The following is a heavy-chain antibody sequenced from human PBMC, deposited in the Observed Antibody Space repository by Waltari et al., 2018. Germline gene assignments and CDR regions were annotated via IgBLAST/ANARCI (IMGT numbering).Heavy chain of an antibody. D-gene: IGHD4-17*01. V-gene: IGHV4-34*01. CDR2: INHSGST. CDR3: ARSRLRWKGSTDY. CDR1: GGSFSGYY. J-gene: IGHJ4*02. Sequence: QVQLQQWGAGLLKPSETLSLTCAVYGGSFSGYYWSWIRQPPGKGLEWIGEINHSGSTNYNPSLKRRVTISVDTSKNQFSLKLSSVTAADTAVYYCARSRLRWKGSTDYWGQGTLVTVSS.